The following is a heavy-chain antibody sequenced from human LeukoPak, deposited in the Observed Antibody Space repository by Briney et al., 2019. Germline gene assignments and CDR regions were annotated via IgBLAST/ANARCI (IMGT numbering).Heavy chain of an antibody. J-gene: IGHJ4*02. CDR3: AREFRMATIKYFVY. CDR2: IYYSGST. CDR1: GGSISSYY. D-gene: IGHD5-24*01. Sequence: SETLSLTCTVSGGSISSYYWSWIRQPPGKGLEWIGYIYYSGSTNYNPSLKSRVTVSVDTSKNQFSLKLSSVTAADTAVYYCAREFRMATIKYFVYWGQGTLVTVSS. V-gene: IGHV4-59*01.